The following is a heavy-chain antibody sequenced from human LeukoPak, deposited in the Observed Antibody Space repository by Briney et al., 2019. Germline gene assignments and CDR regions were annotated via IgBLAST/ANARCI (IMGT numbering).Heavy chain of an antibody. CDR3: ARVRGSYFPWDAFDI. CDR1: GYTFTSYA. V-gene: IGHV1-3*01. J-gene: IGHJ3*02. D-gene: IGHD3-10*01. Sequence: ASVKVSCKASGYTFTSYAMHWVRQAPGQRLEWMGWINAGNGNTKYSQKFQGRVTITRDTSASTAYMELSSLRSEDTAVYYCARVRGSYFPWDAFDIWGQGTMVTVSS. CDR2: INAGNGNT.